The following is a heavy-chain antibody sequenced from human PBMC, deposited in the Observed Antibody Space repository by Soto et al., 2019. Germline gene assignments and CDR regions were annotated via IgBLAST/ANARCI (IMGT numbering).Heavy chain of an antibody. CDR1: GYSFTSYW. J-gene: IGHJ6*02. Sequence: GESLKISCKGSGYSFTSYWIGWVRQMPGKGLEWMGIIYPGDSDTRYNPSFQGQVTISADKSISTAYLQWSSLKASDTAMYYCARSYSSGVYYYGMDVWGQGTTVTVSS. CDR3: ARSYSSGVYYYGMDV. V-gene: IGHV5-51*01. D-gene: IGHD6-19*01. CDR2: IYPGDSDT.